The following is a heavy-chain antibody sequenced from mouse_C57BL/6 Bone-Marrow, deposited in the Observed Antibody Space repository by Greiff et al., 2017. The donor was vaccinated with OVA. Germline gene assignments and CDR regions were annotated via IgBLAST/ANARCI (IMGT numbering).Heavy chain of an antibody. CDR3: ARGKYDGYPYYAMDY. J-gene: IGHJ4*01. Sequence: QVQLQQPGAELVKPGASVKLSCKASGYTFTSYWLHWVKQRPGRGLEWIGRIDPNSGGTKYNEKFKSKATLTVDKPSSTTYMQLSSLTSEDSAVYDCARGKYDGYPYYAMDYWGQGTSVTVSS. CDR1: GYTFTSYW. CDR2: IDPNSGGT. V-gene: IGHV1-72*01. D-gene: IGHD2-3*01.